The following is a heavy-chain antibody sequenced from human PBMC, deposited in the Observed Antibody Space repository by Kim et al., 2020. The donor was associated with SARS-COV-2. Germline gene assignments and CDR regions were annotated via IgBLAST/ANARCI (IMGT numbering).Heavy chain of an antibody. J-gene: IGHJ2*01. CDR2: INHSGST. CDR1: GGSFSGYY. V-gene: IGHV4-34*01. CDR3: ASALYYLEMATIRGYFDL. Sequence: SETLSLTCAVYGGSFSGYYWSWIRQPPGKGLEWIGEINHSGSTNYNPSLKSRVTISVDTSKNQFSLKLSSVTAADTAVYYCASALYYLEMATIRGYFDL. D-gene: IGHD5-12*01.